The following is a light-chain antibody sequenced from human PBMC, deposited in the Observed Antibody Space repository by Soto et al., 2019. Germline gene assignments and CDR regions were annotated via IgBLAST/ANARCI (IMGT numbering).Light chain of an antibody. CDR3: QQRSNWPPYT. CDR2: DAS. V-gene: IGKV3-11*01. Sequence: EIVLTQSPATLSLSPGERATLSCRASQSVSSYLAWYQQKPGQAPRLLIYDASNRATGIPARFSGSGSGTDVTLTISSLELEDFAVYYWQQRSNWPPYTFGQGTKLEIK. J-gene: IGKJ2*01. CDR1: QSVSSY.